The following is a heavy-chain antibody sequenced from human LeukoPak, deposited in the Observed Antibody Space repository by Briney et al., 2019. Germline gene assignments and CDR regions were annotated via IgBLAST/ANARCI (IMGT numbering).Heavy chain of an antibody. V-gene: IGHV3-23*01. CDR1: GFTFSNYA. Sequence: GGSLRLSCAASGFTFSNYAMSWVRQVPGKGLQWVSTISGNGDYTYYADSVEGRFTISRDTSKNTLHLQMSSLGAEDTAVYYCAKSPVGSTFGQNPYYFFKYWGQGTLVTVSS. CDR2: ISGNGDYT. D-gene: IGHD2/OR15-2a*01. J-gene: IGHJ4*02. CDR3: AKSPVGSTFGQNPYYFFKY.